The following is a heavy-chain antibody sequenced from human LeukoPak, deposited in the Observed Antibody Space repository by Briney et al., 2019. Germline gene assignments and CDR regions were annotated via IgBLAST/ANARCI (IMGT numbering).Heavy chain of an antibody. CDR3: ARDKDDSRVFDY. V-gene: IGHV4-39*07. CDR2: IYYSGST. J-gene: IGHJ4*02. D-gene: IGHD6-13*01. Sequence: SETLSLTCTVSGGSISSNNYYWGWIRQPPGKGLEWIGNIYYSGSTNYNPSLKSRVTISVDTSKNQFSLKLSSVTAADTAVYYCARDKDDSRVFDYWGQGTLVTVSS. CDR1: GGSISSNNYY.